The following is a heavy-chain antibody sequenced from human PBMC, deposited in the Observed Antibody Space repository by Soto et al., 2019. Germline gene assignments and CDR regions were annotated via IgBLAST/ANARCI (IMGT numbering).Heavy chain of an antibody. Sequence: GASVKVSCKASGYTFTSYGISWVRQAPGQGLEWMGWISAYNGNTNYAQKLQGRVTMTTDTSTSTAYMELRGLRSDDTAVYYCARERGRWELLRPPDYWGQGTLVTVSS. CDR3: ARERGRWELLRPPDY. CDR1: GYTFTSYG. V-gene: IGHV1-18*01. CDR2: ISAYNGNT. D-gene: IGHD1-26*01. J-gene: IGHJ4*02.